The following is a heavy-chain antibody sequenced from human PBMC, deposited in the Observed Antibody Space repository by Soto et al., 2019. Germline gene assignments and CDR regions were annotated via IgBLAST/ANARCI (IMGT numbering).Heavy chain of an antibody. D-gene: IGHD1-20*01. CDR1: GFTFNYFA. CDR2: IGGGDDDR. CDR3: AKDREDHNSVWDAFDV. Sequence: EVQLLESGGGLVQPGGSLRLSCAASGFTFNYFAMSWVRQAPGKGLEWVSSIGGGDDDRFYPDSVKGRFTISRDNSKNTVYLQMTNLRAEDTALYFCAKDREDHNSVWDAFDVWVQGTVVTVSS. J-gene: IGHJ3*01. V-gene: IGHV3-23*01.